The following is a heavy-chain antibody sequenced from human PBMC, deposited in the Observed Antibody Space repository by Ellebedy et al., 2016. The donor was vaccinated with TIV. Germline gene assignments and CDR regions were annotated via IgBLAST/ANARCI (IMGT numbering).Heavy chain of an antibody. CDR2: LNPCTGGT. V-gene: IGHV1-46*01. Sequence: ASVKVSCKASGYTFTGYYMHWVRQAPGQGLEWVGTLNPCTGGTSYAQKFQGRVTLTRDTSTSTAYMELSSLRSDDTAVYYCARVPRAVTIPLGYWGQGTLVTVSS. CDR3: ARVPRAVTIPLGY. J-gene: IGHJ4*02. CDR1: GYTFTGYY. D-gene: IGHD4-17*01.